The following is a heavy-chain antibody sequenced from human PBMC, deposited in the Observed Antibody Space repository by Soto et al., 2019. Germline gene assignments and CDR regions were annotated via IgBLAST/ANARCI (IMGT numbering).Heavy chain of an antibody. CDR3: ARGGSGAFYLDS. D-gene: IGHD3-10*01. Sequence: EVHLVESGGGLVQPGGSLRLSCAASGFTFNSYWIHWVRQAPGEGLVWVSRINGDGSTTNYADSVKGRFASSRDNAKNTLYLQMSSLRAEDTAVYYCARGGSGAFYLDSWGQGTLVTVSS. V-gene: IGHV3-74*01. CDR2: INGDGSTT. CDR1: GFTFNSYW. J-gene: IGHJ4*02.